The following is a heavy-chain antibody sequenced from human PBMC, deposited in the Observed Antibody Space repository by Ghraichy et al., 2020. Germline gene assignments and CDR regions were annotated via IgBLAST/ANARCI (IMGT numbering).Heavy chain of an antibody. Sequence: GGSLRLSCAVSGFTFSGFAMSWVRQAPGKGLEWVSSMSGSDGSTSYADSVKGRFTISRDKSKNTVYLQMHSLRADDTALYYCAKDYSSDSSGSFNFLDSNAFDIWGRGTMVAVSS. V-gene: IGHV3-23*01. J-gene: IGHJ3*02. CDR1: GFTFSGFA. CDR3: AKDYSSDSSGSFNFLDSNAFDI. D-gene: IGHD3-22*01. CDR2: MSGSDGST.